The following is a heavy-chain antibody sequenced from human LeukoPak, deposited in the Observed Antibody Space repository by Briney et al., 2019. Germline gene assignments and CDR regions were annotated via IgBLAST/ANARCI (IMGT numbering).Heavy chain of an antibody. CDR2: IRSKAYGGTT. D-gene: IGHD3-10*01. V-gene: IGHV3-49*04. J-gene: IGHJ6*03. CDR3: TRDHPHYYGSGSYYQNYFYYYMDV. CDR1: GFTFGDYA. Sequence: GGSLRLSCTASGFTFGDYAMSWVRQAPGKGLEWVGFIRSKAYGGTTEYAASVKGRFTISRDDSKSITYLQMNSLKTEDTAVYYCTRDHPHYYGSGSYYQNYFYYYMDVWGKGTTVTISS.